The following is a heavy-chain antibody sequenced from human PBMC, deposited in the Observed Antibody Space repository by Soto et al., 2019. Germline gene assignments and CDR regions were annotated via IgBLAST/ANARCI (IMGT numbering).Heavy chain of an antibody. CDR1: GFTFSSYW. Sequence: GGSLRLSCAASGFTFSSYWMSWVRQAPGKGLEWVANIKQDGSEKYYVDSVKGRFTISRDNAKNSLYLQMNSLRAEDTAVYYCASLSGGWSYYFDYWGQGTLVTVSS. CDR3: ASLSGGWSYYFDY. V-gene: IGHV3-7*01. J-gene: IGHJ4*02. D-gene: IGHD6-19*01. CDR2: IKQDGSEK.